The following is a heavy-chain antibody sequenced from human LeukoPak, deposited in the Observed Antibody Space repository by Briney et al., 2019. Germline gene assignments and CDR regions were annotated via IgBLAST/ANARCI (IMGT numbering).Heavy chain of an antibody. V-gene: IGHV4-4*07. CDR2: IYSSGSA. D-gene: IGHD2-15*01. J-gene: IGHJ6*03. CDR3: ARGAANIYYYYLDV. CDR1: GGSIRNSY. Sequence: SETLSLTCTFSGGSIRNSYWSWIRQPAGKGLEWIGRIYSSGSAGYNPPLKSRVTMSVDTSRNQFSLRLDSVTAADTAVYYCARGAANIYYYYLDVWGNGTTVTVSS.